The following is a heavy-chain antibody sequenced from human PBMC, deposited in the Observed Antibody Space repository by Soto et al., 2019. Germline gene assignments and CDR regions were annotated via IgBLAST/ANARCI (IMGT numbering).Heavy chain of an antibody. D-gene: IGHD3-10*02. CDR1: GWSFSGYY. J-gene: IGHJ4*02. CDR3: ARSSVRGWSY. Sequence: SETLSLPGSVYGWSFSGYYWTWIRQPPGKGLEWIGEITHSGSTNYNPSLKSRVTISVDTSKNQFSLNLNSVTAADTAVYYCARSSVRGWSYWGQGTLVTVSS. V-gene: IGHV4-34*01. CDR2: ITHSGST.